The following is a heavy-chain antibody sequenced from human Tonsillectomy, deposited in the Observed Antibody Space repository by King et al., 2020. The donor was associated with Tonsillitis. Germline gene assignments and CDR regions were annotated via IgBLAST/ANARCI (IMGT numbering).Heavy chain of an antibody. D-gene: IGHD4-23*01. CDR2: SYDRGGT. CDR1: GGSISSGDYY. V-gene: IGHV4-30-4*01. Sequence: VQLQESGPGLVKPSQTLSLTCTVAGGSISSGDYYWSWIRQPPGKGLEWIGYSYDRGGTYYNPSLTSRVTISVDTAKNQFCLKLSSGTAADAAVYYCASGAGATVGWFDPWGQGTLVTVSS. CDR3: ASGAGATVGWFDP. J-gene: IGHJ5*02.